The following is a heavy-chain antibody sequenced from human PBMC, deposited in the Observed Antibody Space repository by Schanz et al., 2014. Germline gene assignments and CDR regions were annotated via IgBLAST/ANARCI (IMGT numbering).Heavy chain of an antibody. V-gene: IGHV3-64*01. D-gene: IGHD2-21*01. CDR2: LSANGDST. CDR3: ARKSLVSAHYDS. J-gene: IGHJ4*02. Sequence: EVPLVESGGGLVQPGGSLRLSCAAPGFTLSNYAMHWVRQTPDKGLEWVSGLSANGDSTFYSSSVKGRFTISRDISKNTLYLQMGSLRAEDVAVYYCARKSLVSAHYDSWGQGTLVTVSS. CDR1: GFTLSNYA.